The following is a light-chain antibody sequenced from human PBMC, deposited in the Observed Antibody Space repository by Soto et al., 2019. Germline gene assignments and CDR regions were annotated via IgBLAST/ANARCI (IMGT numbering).Light chain of an antibody. CDR3: LSFDSSLSVV. J-gene: IGLJ2*01. V-gene: IGLV1-40*01. CDR1: GSNIGAGYD. CDR2: GNT. Sequence: SVLTQPPSVSGAPGQRVTISCTGSGSNIGAGYDVHWYQQLPGRAPKLLIYGNTNRPSGVPDRFSGSKSGTLASLAITGLQAEDEADYYCLSFDSSLSVVFGGGTKLTVL.